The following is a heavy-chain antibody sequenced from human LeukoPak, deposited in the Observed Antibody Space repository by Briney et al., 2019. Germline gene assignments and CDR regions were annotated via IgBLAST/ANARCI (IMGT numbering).Heavy chain of an antibody. CDR1: GFTFSSYG. D-gene: IGHD6-19*01. J-gene: IGHJ2*01. CDR3: AKEDSGGYFDL. V-gene: IGHV3-30*18. Sequence: RSLRLSCAASGFTFSSYGMHWVRQAPGKGLEWVAVISYDGSNKYYADSVKGRFTISRDNSKNTLYLQMNSLRAEDTAVYYCAKEDSGGYFDLWGRGTLVTVSS. CDR2: ISYDGSNK.